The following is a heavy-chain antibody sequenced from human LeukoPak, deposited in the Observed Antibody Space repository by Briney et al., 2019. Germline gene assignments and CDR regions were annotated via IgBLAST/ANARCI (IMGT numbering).Heavy chain of an antibody. CDR3: ARVRSYDSSGYVDY. D-gene: IGHD3-22*01. V-gene: IGHV4-59*01. J-gene: IGHJ4*02. Sequence: SETLSLTCTVSGGSISDFYWSWIRQPPGRGLEWIGYIYYSGTTNYNPSLKSRVIISVDTSKNQFSLKLSSVTAADTAVYYCARVRSYDSSGYVDYWGQGTLVTVSS. CDR2: IYYSGTT. CDR1: GGSISDFY.